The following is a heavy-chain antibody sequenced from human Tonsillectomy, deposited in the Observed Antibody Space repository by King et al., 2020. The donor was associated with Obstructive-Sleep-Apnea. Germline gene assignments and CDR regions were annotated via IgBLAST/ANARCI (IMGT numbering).Heavy chain of an antibody. CDR2: IIPILGIE. CDR3: ASGLGGGTTGPFAY. CDR1: GGTFSSYG. D-gene: IGHD1-1*01. J-gene: IGHJ4*02. Sequence: QLVQSGAEVKKPGSSLKVSCKTSGGTFSSYGTSWVRQAPGQGLEWMGGIIPILGIENYAQKFQGRVTITADKDTSTAYMELSSLRSEDTAVYYCASGLGGGTTGPFAYWGQGTLLTVSS. V-gene: IGHV1-69*10.